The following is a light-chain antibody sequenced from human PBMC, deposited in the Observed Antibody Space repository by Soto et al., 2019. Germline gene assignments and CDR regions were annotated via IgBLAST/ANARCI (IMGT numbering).Light chain of an antibody. CDR1: QSIGGF. V-gene: IGKV1-39*01. CDR3: QQSYSTPLT. Sequence: DIQMTQSPSTLSASVGDRVTITCRASQSIGGFLSWYQQKLGKAPKLLIYAASSLQSGVPSRFSGSGSGTDFTLTISSLQPEDFATYYCQQSYSTPLTFGGGTKVDIK. J-gene: IGKJ4*01. CDR2: AAS.